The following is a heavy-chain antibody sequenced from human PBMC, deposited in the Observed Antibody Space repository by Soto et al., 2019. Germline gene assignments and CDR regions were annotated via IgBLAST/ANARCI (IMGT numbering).Heavy chain of an antibody. D-gene: IGHD3-22*01. Sequence: GGSLILSCAASGFTFSDYYMSWIRQAPGKGLEWISHISDSATTMYYADSVKGRFTISRDNARKSLFLHMNSLRAEDTAVYYCARDTAFISSGLFNPWGQGTLVTVSS. CDR3: ARDTAFISSGLFNP. CDR1: GFTFSDYY. V-gene: IGHV3-11*01. J-gene: IGHJ5*02. CDR2: ISDSATTM.